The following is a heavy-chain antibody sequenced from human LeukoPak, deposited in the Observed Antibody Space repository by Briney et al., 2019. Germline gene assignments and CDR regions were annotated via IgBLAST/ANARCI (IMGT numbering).Heavy chain of an antibody. Sequence: PGGSLRLSCAASGLTFSNSAMGWVRQAPGKGLEWVSSITAAGGSTYYRDPAKGRYTISRDNSKNTLYLQMDSLRAEGTAIYYCARVSPRIQLWFGYFVYWGQGTLVTVSS. CDR2: ITAAGGST. CDR3: ARVSPRIQLWFGYFVY. CDR1: GLTFSNSA. D-gene: IGHD5-18*01. V-gene: IGHV3-23*01. J-gene: IGHJ4*02.